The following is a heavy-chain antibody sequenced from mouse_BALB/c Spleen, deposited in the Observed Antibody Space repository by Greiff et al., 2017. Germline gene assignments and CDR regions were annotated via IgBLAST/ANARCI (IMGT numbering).Heavy chain of an antibody. J-gene: IGHJ2*01. CDR1: GFTFSSFG. CDR2: ISSGSSTI. D-gene: IGHD1-2*01. V-gene: IGHV5-17*02. CDR3: ATHYYGYFDY. Sequence: EVQLVESGGGLVQPGGSRKLSCAASGFTFSSFGMHWVRQAPEKGLEWVAYISSGSSTIYYADTVKGRFTISRDNPKNTLFLQMTSLRSEDTAMYYCATHYYGYFDYWGQGTTLTVSS.